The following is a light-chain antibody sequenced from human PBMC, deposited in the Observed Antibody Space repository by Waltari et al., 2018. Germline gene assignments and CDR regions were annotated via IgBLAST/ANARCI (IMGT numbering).Light chain of an antibody. CDR1: RTVNSN. CDR3: QQFYDWPLT. V-gene: IGKV3-15*01. CDR2: GPS. Sequence: EIVMTQSPATLSVSPGESVTLSCRASRTVNSNLAWYQQKPGQAPRLLIYGPSTRATGIPARFSGTGSGTEFTLTISGVQSADFAVYYCQQFYDWPLTFGGGTKVELK. J-gene: IGKJ4*01.